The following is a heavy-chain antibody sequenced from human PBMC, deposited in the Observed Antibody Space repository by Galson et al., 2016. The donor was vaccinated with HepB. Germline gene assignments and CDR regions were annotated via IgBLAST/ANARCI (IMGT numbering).Heavy chain of an antibody. CDR1: GFSLNSRGVG. D-gene: IGHD4-17*01. V-gene: IGHV2-5*02. CDR2: IYWDDDR. CDR3: ARTLGYYGDYAPLYA. J-gene: IGHJ5*02. Sequence: PALVKPTQTLTLTCSVSGFSLNSRGVGVAWVRQPPGKALEWLALIYWDDDRHYSPSLKRRLTITKATSKNQVVLTMTNIDPVDTATYFCARTLGYYGDYAPLYAWSQGTLVTVSS.